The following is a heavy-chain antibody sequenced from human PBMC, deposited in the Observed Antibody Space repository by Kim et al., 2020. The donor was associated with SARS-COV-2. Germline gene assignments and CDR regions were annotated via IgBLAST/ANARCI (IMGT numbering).Heavy chain of an antibody. CDR2: ISGDGGST. V-gene: IGHV3-43*02. CDR3: AKATTGPYGSGSYYNPFFDY. D-gene: IGHD3-10*01. Sequence: GGSLRLSCAASGFTFDDYAMHWVRQAPGKGLEWVSLISGDGGSTYYADSVKGRFTISRDNSKNSLYLQMNSLRTEDTALYYCAKATTGPYGSGSYYNPFFDYWGQGTVVTVSS. CDR1: GFTFDDYA. J-gene: IGHJ4*02.